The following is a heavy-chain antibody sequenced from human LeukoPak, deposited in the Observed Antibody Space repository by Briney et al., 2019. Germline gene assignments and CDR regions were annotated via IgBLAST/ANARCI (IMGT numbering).Heavy chain of an antibody. CDR1: GFTFSSYS. V-gene: IGHV3-21*01. J-gene: IGHJ4*02. Sequence: GGSLRLSCAASGFTFSSYSMNWVRQAPGKGLEWVSSISSSSSYIYYADSVKGRFTISRDNAKNSLYLQMNSLRVEDTAVYYCARDRFGVVTAISDYWGQGTLVTVSS. D-gene: IGHD2-21*02. CDR3: ARDRFGVVTAISDY. CDR2: ISSSSSYI.